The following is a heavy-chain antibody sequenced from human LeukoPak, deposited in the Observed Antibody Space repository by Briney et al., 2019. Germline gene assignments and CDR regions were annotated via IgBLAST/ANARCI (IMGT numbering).Heavy chain of an antibody. D-gene: IGHD6-19*01. CDR3: TREHGWYYFDY. V-gene: IGHV4-34*01. CDR1: GGSFSGYY. CDR2: INHSGST. Sequence: SETLSLTCAVYGGSFSGYYRSWIRQPPGKGLEWIGEINHSGSTNYNPSLKSRVTISVDKSKNQFSLRLSSVTAADTAVYHCTREHGWYYFDYWGQGTLVTVSS. J-gene: IGHJ4*02.